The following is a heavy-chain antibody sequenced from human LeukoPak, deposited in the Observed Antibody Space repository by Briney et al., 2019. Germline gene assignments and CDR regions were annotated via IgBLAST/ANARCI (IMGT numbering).Heavy chain of an antibody. CDR3: ARHQGGNYDSSGYPDAFDI. D-gene: IGHD3-22*01. V-gene: IGHV5-51*01. CDR1: GCSFTSYW. J-gene: IGHJ3*02. Sequence: GESLKISCKGSGCSFTSYWIGWVRQMPGKGLEWMEIIYPGDSDTRYSPSFQGQVTISADKSISTAYLQWSSLKASDTAMYYCARHQGGNYDSSGYPDAFDIWGQGTMVTVSS. CDR2: IYPGDSDT.